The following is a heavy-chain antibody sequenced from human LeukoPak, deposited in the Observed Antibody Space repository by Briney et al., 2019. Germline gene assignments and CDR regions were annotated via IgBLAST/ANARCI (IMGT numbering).Heavy chain of an antibody. Sequence: GGSLRLSCAASGFIFSSYAMDWVRQAPGKGLEWVAVISYDGNNKYYADSVKGRFTISRDNSKNTLYLQMNSLRAEDTAVYYCARGTPNSGVQSDYWGQGALVTVSS. CDR2: ISYDGNNK. V-gene: IGHV3-30*04. CDR1: GFIFSSYA. D-gene: IGHD4-17*01. J-gene: IGHJ4*02. CDR3: ARGTPNSGVQSDY.